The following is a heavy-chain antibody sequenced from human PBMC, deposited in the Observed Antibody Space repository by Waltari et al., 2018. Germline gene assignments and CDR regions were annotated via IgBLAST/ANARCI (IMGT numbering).Heavy chain of an antibody. Sequence: EVQLVESGGGLVQPGGSLRLSCAASGFTFSSYSMNWVRQAPGKGLEWVSYISSSSSTRYYADSVKGRFTSSRDKAKNSLYLQMNSLGAEDTAVYYCARDRFSSSWYGYYYYYYGMDVWGQGTTVTVSS. CDR1: GFTFSSYS. J-gene: IGHJ6*02. D-gene: IGHD6-13*01. V-gene: IGHV3-48*01. CDR3: ARDRFSSSWYGYYYYYYGMDV. CDR2: ISSSSSTR.